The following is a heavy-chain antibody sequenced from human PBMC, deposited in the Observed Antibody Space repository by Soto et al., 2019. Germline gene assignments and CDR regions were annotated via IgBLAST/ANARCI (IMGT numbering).Heavy chain of an antibody. V-gene: IGHV3-23*01. J-gene: IGHJ6*02. CDR1: GFAFSTHA. Sequence: EVQLLESGGGLVQPGGSLRLSCVASGFAFSTHAMSWVRQAPGKGLEWVSTFSGSGGNIYYAESVKGRLTISRDDSKNTLYLQMDSVRVEDTAVYYCAKDPPWTVGPLAMDVWGQGTTVTVSS. CDR2: FSGSGGNI. CDR3: AKDPPWTVGPLAMDV. D-gene: IGHD1-26*01.